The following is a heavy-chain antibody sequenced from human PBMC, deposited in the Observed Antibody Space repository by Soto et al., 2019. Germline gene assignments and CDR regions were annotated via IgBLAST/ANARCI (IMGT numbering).Heavy chain of an antibody. J-gene: IGHJ4*02. V-gene: IGHV3-11*05. CDR3: ARGRGAAADYFDF. Sequence: QVQLVESGGGLVQPGGSLRLSCAVSGFTFSDYYMTWIRPAPGKGLEWVSYISSSTSHTNYADSVKGRFTISRDNAKNSLFLQMNSLRAEDTAVYYCARGRGAAADYFDFWGQGTLVTVSS. CDR2: ISSSTSHT. CDR1: GFTFSDYY. D-gene: IGHD6-13*01.